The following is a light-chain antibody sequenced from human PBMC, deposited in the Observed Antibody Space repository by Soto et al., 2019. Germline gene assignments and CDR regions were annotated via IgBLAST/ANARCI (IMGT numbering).Light chain of an antibody. CDR1: SSDVGGSNY. J-gene: IGLJ2*01. CDR2: EVT. CDR3: SSYTSSRTLMV. V-gene: IGLV2-14*01. Sequence: QSALTQPASVSGSPGQSITISCTGTSSDVGGSNYVSWYQQHPGKAPKLMIYEVTNRPSGVSNRFSGSKSGNTASLAISGLQAEDEADYYCSSYTSSRTLMVFGRGTKLTAL.